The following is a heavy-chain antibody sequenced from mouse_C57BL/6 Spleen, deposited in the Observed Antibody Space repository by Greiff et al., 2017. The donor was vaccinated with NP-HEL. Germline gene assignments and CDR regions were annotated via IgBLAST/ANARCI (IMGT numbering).Heavy chain of an antibody. CDR1: GFTFSNYW. V-gene: IGHV6-3*01. CDR3: TKGVEGY. Sequence: EVMLVESGGGLVQPGGSMKLSCVASGFTFSNYWMNWVRQSPEKGLEWVAQIRLKSDNYATHYAESGKGRFTISRDDSKSSVYLQMNNLRAEDTGIYYCTKGVEGYWGHGTTLTVSS. D-gene: IGHD1-1*01. CDR2: IRLKSDNYAT. J-gene: IGHJ2*01.